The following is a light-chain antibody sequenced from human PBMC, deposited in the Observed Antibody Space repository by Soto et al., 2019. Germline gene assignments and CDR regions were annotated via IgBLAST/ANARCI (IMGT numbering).Light chain of an antibody. CDR3: QQSYNAPFN. CDR2: AAS. CDR1: QTIARY. V-gene: IGKV1-39*01. J-gene: IGKJ3*01. Sequence: DIQMTQSPSPLSASVGDRITITCRASQTIARYLNWFQQKSGQPPKLLVYAASTLRHGVPSRFSASGSGSDFTLTINSLQPEDLAPYYCQQSYNAPFNFGRGTKV.